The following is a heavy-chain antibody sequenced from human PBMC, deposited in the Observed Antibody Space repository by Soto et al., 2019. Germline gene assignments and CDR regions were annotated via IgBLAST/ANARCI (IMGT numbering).Heavy chain of an antibody. CDR2: MNPINGAT. CDR1: GGTFSSYA. Sequence: ASVKVSCKASGGTFSSYAISWVRQAPGQGLEWMGWMNPINGATGTARRFQGRVSMTRNTDTGIAYLELTSLRSDDTAVYFCGRGPSPRAPAGGTPYYYAMDVWGQGTMVTVSS. CDR3: GRGPSPRAPAGGTPYYYAMDV. D-gene: IGHD2-2*01. J-gene: IGHJ6*02. V-gene: IGHV1-8*02.